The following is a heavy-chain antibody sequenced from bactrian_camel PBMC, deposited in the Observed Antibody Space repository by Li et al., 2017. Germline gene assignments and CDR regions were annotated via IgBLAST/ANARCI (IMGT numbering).Heavy chain of an antibody. V-gene: IGHV3S10*01. CDR3: VADPSPCSTGTVLATTVEDVLGY. D-gene: IGHD6*01. CDR1: DYSFSRY. CDR2: LDRYGGT. J-gene: IGHJ6*01. Sequence: DVQLVESGGGSVQAGGSLTLSCEGRDYSFSRYWAWFRQAPGKMREGVATLDRYGGTRYADSVSGRFTISMDNAEYILYLQMNSLEDEDTAMYYCVADPSPCSTGTVLATTVEDVLGYWGQGTQVTVS.